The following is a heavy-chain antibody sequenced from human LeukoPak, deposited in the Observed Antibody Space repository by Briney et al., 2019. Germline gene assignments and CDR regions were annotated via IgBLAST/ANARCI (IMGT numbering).Heavy chain of an antibody. CDR3: ARSYSSSRGTFDY. V-gene: IGHV3-7*04. J-gene: IGHJ4*02. D-gene: IGHD6-6*01. CDR1: GFTFSSYW. CDR2: IKQDGSEK. Sequence: PGGSLKLSCAASGFTFSSYWMSWVRQAPGKGLEWVANIKQDGSEKYYVDSVKGRFTISRDNAKNSLYLQMNSLRAEDTAVYYCARSYSSSRGTFDYWGPGTLVTVSS.